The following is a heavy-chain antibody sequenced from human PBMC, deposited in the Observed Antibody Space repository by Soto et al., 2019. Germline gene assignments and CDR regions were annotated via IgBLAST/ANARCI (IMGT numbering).Heavy chain of an antibody. CDR3: ARENGGYCVSTSCSFP. V-gene: IGHV4-30-4*01. Sequence: SETLSLTCTVSGGSISRGDYFGSWVRQSPGKGLEWIGYIHSSGSTHYNPSLKSRLTISVATSKNQFSLRLSSVTAADTAVYYCARENGGYCVSTSCSFPWGQGTLVTV. J-gene: IGHJ5*02. D-gene: IGHD2-2*01. CDR2: IHSSGST. CDR1: GGSISRGDYF.